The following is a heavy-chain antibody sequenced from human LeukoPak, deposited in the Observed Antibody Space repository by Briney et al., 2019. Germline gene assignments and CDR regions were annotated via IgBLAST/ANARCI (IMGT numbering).Heavy chain of an antibody. V-gene: IGHV3-33*01. Sequence: GGSLRLSCAAAGFNFGVYGMHWVRQAPGKGLDQMAVIGHDGTYQRYADSAKGRFTISRDNSKNTLYLHMTNLRAEDTAVYYCVRDLGVGNYGDYWGQGTVVTVSS. CDR1: GFNFGVYG. J-gene: IGHJ4*02. D-gene: IGHD3-16*01. CDR3: VRDLGVGNYGDY. CDR2: IGHDGTYQ.